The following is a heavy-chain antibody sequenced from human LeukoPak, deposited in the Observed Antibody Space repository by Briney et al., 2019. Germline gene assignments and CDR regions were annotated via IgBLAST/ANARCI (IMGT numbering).Heavy chain of an antibody. D-gene: IGHD3-16*01. CDR3: ARRGGSVTTEY. J-gene: IGHJ4*02. V-gene: IGHV4-59*08. CDR2: IYYSGST. CDR1: GGSISSYY. Sequence: TSETLSLTCTVSGGSISSYYWSWIRQPPGKGLEWIGYIYYSGSTNYNPSLKSRVTISVDTSKNQFSLKLSSVTAADTAVYYCARRGGSVTTEYWGQGTLVTVSS.